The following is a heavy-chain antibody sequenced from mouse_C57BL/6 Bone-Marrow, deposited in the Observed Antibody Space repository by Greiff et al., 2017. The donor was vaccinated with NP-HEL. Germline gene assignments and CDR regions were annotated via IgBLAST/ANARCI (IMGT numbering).Heavy chain of an antibody. D-gene: IGHD1-1*01. CDR2: IRNKANGYTT. J-gene: IGHJ1*03. CDR3: ARLTTVVATSYWYFDV. Sequence: DVMLVESGGGLVQPGGSLSLSCAASGFTFTDYYMSWVRQPPGKALEWLGFIRNKANGYTTEYSASVKGRFTISRDNSQSILYLQMNALRTEDSATYYCARLTTVVATSYWYFDVWGTGTTVTVSS. V-gene: IGHV7-3*01. CDR1: GFTFTDYY.